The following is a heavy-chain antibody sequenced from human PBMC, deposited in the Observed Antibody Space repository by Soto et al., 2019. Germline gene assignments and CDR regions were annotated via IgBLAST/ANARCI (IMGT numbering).Heavy chain of an antibody. Sequence: QVTVKESGPVLVKPTETLTLTCTVSGFSLSNAGLGVSWIRQPPGKALEWLAHIFSNDEKSYSTSLKSRLTLSKDXXKSQVVLTMTNMDPVDTATYYCASTYSTSWYWFDPWGQGTLVTVSS. D-gene: IGHD6-13*01. CDR2: IFSNDEK. CDR3: ASTYSTSWYWFDP. CDR1: GFSLSNAGLG. J-gene: IGHJ5*02. V-gene: IGHV2-26*04.